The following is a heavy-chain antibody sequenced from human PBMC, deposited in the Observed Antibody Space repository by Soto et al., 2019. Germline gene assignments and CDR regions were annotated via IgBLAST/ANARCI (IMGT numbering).Heavy chain of an antibody. Sequence: PSETLSLTCTASGGSISSYYWSWIRQPPGKGLEWIGYIYYSGSTNYNPSLKSRVTISVDTSKNQFSLKLSSVTAADTAVYYCASVVPAAIPPSGWFDPWGQGTLVTVSS. J-gene: IGHJ5*02. CDR3: ASVVPAAIPPSGWFDP. D-gene: IGHD2-2*02. CDR2: IYYSGST. V-gene: IGHV4-59*08. CDR1: GGSISSYY.